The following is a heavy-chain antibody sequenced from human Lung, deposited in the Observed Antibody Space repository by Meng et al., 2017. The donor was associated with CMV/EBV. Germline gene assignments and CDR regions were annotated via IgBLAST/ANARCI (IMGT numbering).Heavy chain of an antibody. V-gene: IGHV4-4*02. CDR1: GGSISISYW. J-gene: IGHJ4*02. Sequence: LKGSGPGLMKPSGTLSSTCVVSGGSISISYWWTWVRQSPGKGLEWIGEMYHSGTTNYNPSLKSRVTISMGKSNNQLSLKLNSVTAADTAVYYCATQESRDGHNPYWGQGTLVTVSS. CDR2: MYHSGTT. CDR3: ATQESRDGHNPY. D-gene: IGHD5-24*01.